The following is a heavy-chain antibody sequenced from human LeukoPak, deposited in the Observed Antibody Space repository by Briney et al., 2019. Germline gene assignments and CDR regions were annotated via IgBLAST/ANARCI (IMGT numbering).Heavy chain of an antibody. V-gene: IGHV3-30*02. J-gene: IGHJ5*02. CDR1: GFNFSNYG. D-gene: IGHD2-2*03. CDR3: VKDGYCSSASCYAGHWFDA. CDR2: IRFDESDK. Sequence: PGGSLRLSCIASGFNFSNYGRHWVRQAPGKGLDWVAFIRFDESDKYYADSVKGRFTISRDNSKNTVYLQMNSLRPEDTAVYYCVKDGYCSSASCYAGHWFDAWGQGTLVTVSS.